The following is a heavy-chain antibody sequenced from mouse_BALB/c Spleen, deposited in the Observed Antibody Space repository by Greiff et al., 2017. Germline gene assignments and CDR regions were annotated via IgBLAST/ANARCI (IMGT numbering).Heavy chain of an antibody. V-gene: IGHV5-17*02. Sequence: DVKLVESGGGLVQPGGSRKLSCAASGFTFSSFGMHWVRQAPEKGLEWVAYISSGSSTIYYADTVKGRFTISRDNPKNTLFLQMTSLRSEDTAMYYCARRNRYGDFDYWGQGTTLTVSS. CDR1: GFTFSSFG. CDR3: ARRNRYGDFDY. J-gene: IGHJ2*01. CDR2: ISSGSSTI. D-gene: IGHD2-14*01.